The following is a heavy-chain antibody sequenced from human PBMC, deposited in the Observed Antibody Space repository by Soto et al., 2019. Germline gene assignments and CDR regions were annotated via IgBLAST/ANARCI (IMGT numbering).Heavy chain of an antibody. V-gene: IGHV3-30*03. D-gene: IGHD2-15*01. CDR1: GFPFSSYD. Sequence: QVQLVESGGGVVQPGRSLRLSCAASGFPFSSYDMHWVRQAPGKGLEWVAHISYDGSNKHYTDSVKGRFTISRDNSKNMLYLQMSSLRAEDTAVYYCAGGQYYFDYCGQGTRVSVSS. CDR3: AGGQYYFDY. CDR2: ISYDGSNK. J-gene: IGHJ4*02.